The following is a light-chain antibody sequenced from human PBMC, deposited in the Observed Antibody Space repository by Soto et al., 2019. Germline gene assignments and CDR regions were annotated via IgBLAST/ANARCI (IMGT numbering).Light chain of an antibody. CDR1: QSVTSNS. CDR3: QQYAASPRT. CDR2: GVS. V-gene: IGKV3-20*01. J-gene: IGKJ1*01. Sequence: EIVLTQSPGTLSLSPRERATLSCRASQSVTSNSLAWYQHRPGQAPRLLIYGVSNRAPGIPDRFSGSGSGTHFTLTISRREPEDFAVYYCQQYAASPRTFGQGTQVEVK.